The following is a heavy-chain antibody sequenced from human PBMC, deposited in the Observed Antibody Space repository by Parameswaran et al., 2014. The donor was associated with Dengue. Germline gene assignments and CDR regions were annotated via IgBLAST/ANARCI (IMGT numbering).Heavy chain of an antibody. J-gene: IGHJ6*02. CDR2: IYPRDSDT. CDR1: GYRFTSYW. V-gene: IGHV5-51*01. D-gene: IGHD1-26*01. Sequence: AGGSLRLSCKGSGYRFTSYWIGWVRQMPGKGLEWMGIIYPRDSDTEYSPSFQGQVTISADKSISTAHLQWSSLKASDTAIYYCARWDYSYGMDVWGQGTTVTVSS. CDR3: ARWDYSYGMDV.